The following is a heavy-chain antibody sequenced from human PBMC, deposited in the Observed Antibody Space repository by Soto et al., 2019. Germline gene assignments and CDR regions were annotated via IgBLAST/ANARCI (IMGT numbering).Heavy chain of an antibody. J-gene: IGHJ3*02. V-gene: IGHV4-31*03. Sequence: KPSETLSLTCTVSGGSISSGGYYWSWIRQHPGKGLECIGYIYYSGGTYYNPSLKSRVTISVDTSKNQFSLKLSSVTAADTAVYYCARDGAPPYRAFDIWGQGTMVTVSS. CDR3: ARDGAPPYRAFDI. CDR1: GGSISSGGYY. CDR2: IYYSGGT. D-gene: IGHD1-26*01.